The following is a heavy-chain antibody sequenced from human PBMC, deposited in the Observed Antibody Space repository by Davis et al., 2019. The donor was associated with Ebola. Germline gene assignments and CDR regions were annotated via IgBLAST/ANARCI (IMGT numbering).Heavy chain of an antibody. CDR3: ARDSPSNQLLWGYYYGMDV. CDR1: GGTFSSYA. V-gene: IGHV1-69*04. D-gene: IGHD2-2*01. Sequence: SVKVSCKASGGTFSSYAISWVRQAPGQGLEWMGRIIPILGIANYAQKFQGRVTITADKSTSTAYMELSSLRSEDTAVYYCARDSPSNQLLWGYYYGMDVWGQGTTVTVSS. J-gene: IGHJ6*02. CDR2: IIPILGIA.